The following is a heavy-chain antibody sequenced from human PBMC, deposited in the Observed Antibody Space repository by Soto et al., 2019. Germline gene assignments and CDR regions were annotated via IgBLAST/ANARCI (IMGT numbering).Heavy chain of an antibody. J-gene: IGHJ5*02. D-gene: IGHD2-15*01. Sequence: EVQLLESGGGLVQPGGSLRLSCAASGFTFSSYAMSWVRQAPGKGLEWVSAISGSGGSTYYADSVKGRFTISRDNSKNTLYLQMNSMRAEDTAVYYGAKDRPLNDIVVVVAATPTDDWFDPWGQGTLVTVSS. CDR2: ISGSGGST. CDR1: GFTFSSYA. CDR3: AKDRPLNDIVVVVAATPTDDWFDP. V-gene: IGHV3-23*01.